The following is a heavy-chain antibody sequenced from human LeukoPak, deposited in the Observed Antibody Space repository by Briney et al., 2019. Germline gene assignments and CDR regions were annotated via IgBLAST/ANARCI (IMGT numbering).Heavy chain of an antibody. V-gene: IGHV4-39*07. J-gene: IGHJ4*02. Sequence: SETPSLTCTVSGGSISSSSYYWGWIRQPPGKGLEWIGSIYYSGSTYYNPSLKSRVTISVDTSKNQFSLKLSSVTAADTAVYYCAREAVRFHNWFDYWGQGTLVTVSS. CDR2: IYYSGST. CDR3: AREAVRFHNWFDY. D-gene: IGHD1-20*01. CDR1: GGSISSSSYY.